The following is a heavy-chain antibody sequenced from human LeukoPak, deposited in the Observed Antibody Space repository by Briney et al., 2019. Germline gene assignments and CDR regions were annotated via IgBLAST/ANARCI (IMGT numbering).Heavy chain of an antibody. V-gene: IGHV4-59*01. Sequence: SETLSLTCSVSGGPIRSYYWGWIRQPPGKALEWIGYISNSGTTNYNPSLKSRITISVDTRKSQFSLKLTSVTAEDTAVYYCARASGVGYSYGNADFWGQGTLVTVSS. D-gene: IGHD5-18*01. CDR2: ISNSGTT. CDR1: GGPIRSYY. J-gene: IGHJ4*02. CDR3: ARASGVGYSYGNADF.